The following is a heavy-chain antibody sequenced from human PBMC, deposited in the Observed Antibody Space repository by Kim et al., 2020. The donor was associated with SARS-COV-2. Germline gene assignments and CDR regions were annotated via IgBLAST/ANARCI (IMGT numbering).Heavy chain of an antibody. Sequence: YADSVKGRFTISRDNAKNSLYLQMNSLRAEDTAVYYCARVSIAAAGPFDYWGQGTLVTVSS. D-gene: IGHD6-13*01. V-gene: IGHV3-11*01. J-gene: IGHJ4*02. CDR3: ARVSIAAAGPFDY.